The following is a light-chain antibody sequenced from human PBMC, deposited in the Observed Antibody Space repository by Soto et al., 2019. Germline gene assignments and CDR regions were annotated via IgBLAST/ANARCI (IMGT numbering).Light chain of an antibody. CDR1: QSVSSN. CDR2: GAS. V-gene: IGKV3D-15*01. CDR3: QQYNNWPPWT. Sequence: EIVMTQSAATLSASPGERASLSCRASQSVSSNLAWYQQKPGQAPRLLIYGASTRATGIPARFSGSGSGTEFTLTISSLQSEDFAVYYCQQYNNWPPWTLGQGTKVDI. J-gene: IGKJ1*01.